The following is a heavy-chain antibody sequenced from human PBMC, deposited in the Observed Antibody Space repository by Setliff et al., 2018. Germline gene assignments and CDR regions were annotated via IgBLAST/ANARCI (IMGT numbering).Heavy chain of an antibody. CDR1: GGSFNSYY. CDR3: ARVAQYSSSSFYYYYYGMDV. CDR2: INHSGST. D-gene: IGHD6-6*01. V-gene: IGHV4-34*01. J-gene: IGHJ6*02. Sequence: PSETLSLTCAVYGGSFNSYYWSWIRQPPGKGLEWIGEINHSGSTNYNPSLKSRVTISVDTSKNQFSLKLSSVTAADTAVYYCARVAQYSSSSFYYYYYGMDVWGQGTTVTVSS.